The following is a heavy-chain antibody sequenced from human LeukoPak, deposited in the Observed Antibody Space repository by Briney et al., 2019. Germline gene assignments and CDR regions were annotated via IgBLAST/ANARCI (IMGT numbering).Heavy chain of an antibody. CDR3: ASGGGSMVRGSYYYYMDV. CDR1: GYTFTDYY. D-gene: IGHD3-10*01. CDR2: INPNSGGT. J-gene: IGHJ6*03. V-gene: IGHV1-2*02. Sequence: ASVKVSCKASGYTFTDYYMHWVRQAPGQGLEWMGWINPNSGGTNYAQKFQGRVTMTRDTSISTAYMELSRLRSDDTAVYYCASGGGSMVRGSYYYYMDVWGKGTTVTVSS.